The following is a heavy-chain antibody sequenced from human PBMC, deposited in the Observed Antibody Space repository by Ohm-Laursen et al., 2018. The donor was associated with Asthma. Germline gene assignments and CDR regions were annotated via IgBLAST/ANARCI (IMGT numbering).Heavy chain of an antibody. V-gene: IGHV4-59*01. Sequence: SETLSLTCAVSGASITRNFWGWIRQSPGKGLEWIGSMYYIGSPKYNPSLESRVTMSVDTSKNQFSLRLSSLTAADTAVYYCARDTVNAFGNWGQGLMVTVSS. J-gene: IGHJ3*02. D-gene: IGHD4-17*01. CDR2: MYYIGSP. CDR3: ARDTVNAFGN. CDR1: GASITRNF.